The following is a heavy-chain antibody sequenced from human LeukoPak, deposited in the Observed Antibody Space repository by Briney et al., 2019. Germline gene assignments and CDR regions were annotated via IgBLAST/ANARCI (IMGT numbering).Heavy chain of an antibody. V-gene: IGHV1-2*02. CDR1: GYTFTGYY. D-gene: IGHD6-19*01. Sequence: ASVKVSRKASGYTFTGYYMHWVRQAPGQGLEWMGWINPNSGGTNYAQKFQGRVTMTRDTSISTAYMELSRLRSDDTAVYYCASTTTYSSGWYQYYFDYWGQGTLVTVSS. CDR2: INPNSGGT. CDR3: ASTTTYSSGWYQYYFDY. J-gene: IGHJ4*02.